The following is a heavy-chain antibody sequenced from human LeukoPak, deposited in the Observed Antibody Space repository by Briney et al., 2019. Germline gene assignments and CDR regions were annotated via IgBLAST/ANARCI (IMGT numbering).Heavy chain of an antibody. CDR2: ISGMGHDI. Sequence: GGSLRLSCVVSGLSFSDSYMTWIRQTPGMGLESLAYISGMGHDIYYADSVKGRFTISRDNAKNSLYLQMNSLRPADTALYYCSTGQRSLPYWGPGTLVTVSS. CDR3: STGQRSLPY. V-gene: IGHV3-11*01. CDR1: GLSFSDSY. J-gene: IGHJ4*01. D-gene: IGHD4-23*01.